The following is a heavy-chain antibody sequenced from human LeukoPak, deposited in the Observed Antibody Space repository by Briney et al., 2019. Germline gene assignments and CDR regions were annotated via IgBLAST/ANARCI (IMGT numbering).Heavy chain of an antibody. V-gene: IGHV3-48*03. D-gene: IGHD5-12*01. Sequence: RGSLRLSCTASKFYFSTYDMNWVRQVPGKGLEWVSYIDSSASTTYYAGSVQGRFTVSRDNAKNSLYLQMTSLRVEDTAFYYCASAHGGSGYDRPFDYWGQGTLVTVSS. J-gene: IGHJ4*02. CDR2: IDSSASTT. CDR3: ASAHGGSGYDRPFDY. CDR1: KFYFSTYD.